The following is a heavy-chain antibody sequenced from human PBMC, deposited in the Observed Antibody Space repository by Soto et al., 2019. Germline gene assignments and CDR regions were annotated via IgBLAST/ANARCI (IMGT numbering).Heavy chain of an antibody. J-gene: IGHJ6*02. CDR1: GGSFRGYY. CDR3: AWGHYYYYGMDV. V-gene: IGHV4-34*01. CDR2: INHSGST. Sequence: SETLSLTCAVYGGSFRGYYWSWIRQPPGKGLEWIGEINHSGSTNYNPSLKSRVTISVDTSKNQFSLKLSSVTAADTAVYYCAWGHYYYYGMDVWGQGTTVTVSS. D-gene: IGHD3-16*01.